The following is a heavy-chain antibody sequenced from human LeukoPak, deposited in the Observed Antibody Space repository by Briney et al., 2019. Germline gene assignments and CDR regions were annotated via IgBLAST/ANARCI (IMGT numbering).Heavy chain of an antibody. CDR1: GFSFSSYW. V-gene: IGHV3-74*01. CDR3: ARVDQGGYCSSASRYPDY. J-gene: IGHJ4*02. Sequence: PGGSLRLCCAASGFSFSSYWMHWVRQAPGEGLVWVSRINSDGSSTIYADSVRGRFTISRDNSKNTLYLQMNSLRVDDTAVYYCARVDQGGYCSSASRYPDYCGQGTLVTVSS. CDR2: INSDGSST. D-gene: IGHD2-2*01.